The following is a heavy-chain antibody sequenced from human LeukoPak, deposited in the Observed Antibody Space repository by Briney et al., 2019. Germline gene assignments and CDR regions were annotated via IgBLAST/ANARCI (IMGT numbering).Heavy chain of an antibody. J-gene: IGHJ5*02. D-gene: IGHD2-21*01. V-gene: IGHV4-59*01. Sequence: SETLSLTCTLTGGSISSYSWSWIRQPPGKGLEWIGYIYYSGSTNYNPSLNSRVTISVDTSKNQFPLKLSSVTAADTAVYYCARAGRDRRVGPWFDPWGQGTLVTVSS. CDR3: ARAGRDRRVGPWFDP. CDR1: GGSISSYS. CDR2: IYYSGST.